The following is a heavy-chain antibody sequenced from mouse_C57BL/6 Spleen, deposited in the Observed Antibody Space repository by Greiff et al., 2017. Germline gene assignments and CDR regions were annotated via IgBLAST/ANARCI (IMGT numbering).Heavy chain of an antibody. CDR3: ARKELGRYYYAMDY. CDR2: IYPSDSET. CDR1: GYTFTSYW. J-gene: IGHJ4*01. V-gene: IGHV1-61*01. Sequence: QVQLQQPGAELVRPGSSVKLSCKASGYTFTSYWMDWVKQRPGQGLEWIGNIYPSDSETNYNQKFKDKATLTVDKSSSTAYMQLSSLTSADSAVYYCARKELGRYYYAMDYWGQGTSVTVSS. D-gene: IGHD4-1*01.